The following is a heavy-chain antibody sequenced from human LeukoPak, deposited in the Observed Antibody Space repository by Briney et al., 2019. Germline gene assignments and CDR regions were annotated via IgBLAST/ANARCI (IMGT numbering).Heavy chain of an antibody. J-gene: IGHJ6*02. CDR3: ARSVYCSGGSCLYGMDV. D-gene: IGHD2-15*01. V-gene: IGHV4-59*08. Sequence: RSETLSLTCTVSVGSISSYYWSWIRQPPGKGLEWIGYIYYSGSTNYNPSLKSRVTISVDTSKNQFSLKLSSVTAAVTAVYYCARSVYCSGGSCLYGMDVWGQGTTVTVSS. CDR1: VGSISSYY. CDR2: IYYSGST.